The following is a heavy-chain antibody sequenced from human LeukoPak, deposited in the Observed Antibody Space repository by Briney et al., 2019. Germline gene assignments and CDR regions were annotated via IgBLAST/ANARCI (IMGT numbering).Heavy chain of an antibody. J-gene: IGHJ6*03. Sequence: NASETLSLTCTVSGGSISTHYWGWIRQPAGKGLEWIGRIFTSGITNYNPSLKSRVTMSVDTSKGQFSLALSSVTAADTAVYYCAREISGSYYNPLGYMDVWGKGTTVTVAS. V-gene: IGHV4-4*07. CDR2: IFTSGIT. CDR3: AREISGSYYNPLGYMDV. D-gene: IGHD3-10*01. CDR1: GGSISTHY.